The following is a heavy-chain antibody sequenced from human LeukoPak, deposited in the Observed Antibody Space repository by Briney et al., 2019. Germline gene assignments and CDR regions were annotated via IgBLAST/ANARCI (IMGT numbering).Heavy chain of an antibody. D-gene: IGHD3-22*01. J-gene: IGHJ4*02. CDR3: ARVYYDSSGYYYGPPDY. V-gene: IGHV4-39*07. Sequence: PSETLSLTCTVSGGSISSSSYYWGWIRQPPGKGLEWIGSIYYSGSTYYNPSLKSRVTISVDTSKNQFSLKLSSVTAADTAVYYCARVYYDSSGYYYGPPDYWGQGTLVTVSS. CDR2: IYYSGST. CDR1: GGSISSSSYY.